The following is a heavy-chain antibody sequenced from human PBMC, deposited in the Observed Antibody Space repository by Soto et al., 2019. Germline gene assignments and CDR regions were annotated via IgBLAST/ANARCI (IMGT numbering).Heavy chain of an antibody. J-gene: IGHJ6*02. Sequence: GASVKVSCKASGGTFSSYAISWVRQAPGQGLEWMGGIIPIFGTANYAQKFQGRVTITADESTSTAYMELSSLRSEDTAVYYCASQRGSYSDYYYGMDVWGQGTTVNVSS. CDR3: ASQRGSYSDYYYGMDV. D-gene: IGHD1-26*01. CDR1: GGTFSSYA. CDR2: IIPIFGTA. V-gene: IGHV1-69*13.